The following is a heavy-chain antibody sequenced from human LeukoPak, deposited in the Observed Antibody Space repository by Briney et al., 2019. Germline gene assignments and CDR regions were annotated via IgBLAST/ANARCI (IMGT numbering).Heavy chain of an antibody. CDR3: ARDAHIVRGVNPLDY. CDR2: VSYSSSTI. V-gene: IGHV3-48*02. CDR1: GFTFGNFA. J-gene: IGHJ4*02. D-gene: IGHD3-10*01. Sequence: GGSLRLSCAASGFTFGNFAMNWVRQAPGKGLEWISYVSYSSSTIYYADSVKGRFTISRDNAKNSLYLQMNSLRDEDTAVYYCARDAHIVRGVNPLDYWGQGPLVTVSS.